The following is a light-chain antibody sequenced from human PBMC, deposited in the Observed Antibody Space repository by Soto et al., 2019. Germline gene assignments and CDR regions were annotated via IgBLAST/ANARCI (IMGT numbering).Light chain of an antibody. V-gene: IGKV3-20*01. Sequence: VVLTQSPATLSMSRGEAVTLSCRASQIVSNPYLAWYQQRPGQVPRLVVSSTSKRATGIPERFSGGGSGTDFTLTITSLEPEDFAVYYCHQYERLPVTFGQGTRL. CDR3: HQYERLPVT. CDR1: QIVSNPY. J-gene: IGKJ5*01. CDR2: STS.